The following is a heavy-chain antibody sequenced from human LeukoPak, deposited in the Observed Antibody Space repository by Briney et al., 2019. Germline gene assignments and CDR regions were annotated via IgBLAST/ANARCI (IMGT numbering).Heavy chain of an antibody. V-gene: IGHV3-30-3*01. CDR3: AREVGGGSNCGGDCQTDYYYYYGMDV. CDR2: ISYDGSNK. CDR1: GFTFSSYA. Sequence: GRSLRLSCAASGFTFSSYAMHWVRQAPGKGLEWVAVISYDGSNKYYADSVKGRFTISRDNSKNTLYLQMSSLRSEDTAVYYCAREVGGGSNCGGDCQTDYYYYYGMDVWGQGTTVTVSS. D-gene: IGHD2-21*02. J-gene: IGHJ6*02.